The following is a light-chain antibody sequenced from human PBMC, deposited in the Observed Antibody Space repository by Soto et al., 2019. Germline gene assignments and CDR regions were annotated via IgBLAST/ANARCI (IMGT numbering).Light chain of an antibody. J-gene: IGKJ2*01. CDR2: DAS. CDR1: PSVSSY. CDR3: QQRSNWPRMYT. V-gene: IGKV3-11*01. Sequence: EIVLTQSPATLSLSPGERATLSCRTSPSVSSYLDGYQQKPGQAPRLLIYDASNRASGIPARFSGSGSGTEFTLTISSLEPEDFEGYYCQQRSNWPRMYTFGQGTKVEIK.